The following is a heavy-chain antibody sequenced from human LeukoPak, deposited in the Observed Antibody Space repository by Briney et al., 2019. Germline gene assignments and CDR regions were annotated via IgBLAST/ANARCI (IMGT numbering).Heavy chain of an antibody. Sequence: GASVKVSCKASGGTFSSYAISWVRQAPGQGLEWMGIINPSGGSTSYAQKFQGRVTMTRDTSTSTVYMELSSLRSEDTAVYYCARGSTIFGVVIIHWFDPWGQGTLVTVSS. V-gene: IGHV1-46*01. CDR1: GGTFSSYA. J-gene: IGHJ5*02. CDR3: ARGSTIFGVVIIHWFDP. CDR2: INPSGGST. D-gene: IGHD3-3*01.